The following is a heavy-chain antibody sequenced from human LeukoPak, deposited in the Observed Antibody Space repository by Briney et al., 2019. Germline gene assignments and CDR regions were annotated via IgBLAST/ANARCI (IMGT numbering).Heavy chain of an antibody. J-gene: IGHJ6*02. V-gene: IGHV4-34*01. D-gene: IGHD5-18*01. Sequence: PSETLSLTCAVYGGSFSGYYWLWIRQPPGKGLEWIGEINHSGSTNYNPSLKSRVTISVDTSKNQFSLKLSSVTAADTAVYYCARGPGYSTSAARVYGMDVWGQGTTVTVSS. CDR1: GGSFSGYY. CDR3: ARGPGYSTSAARVYGMDV. CDR2: INHSGST.